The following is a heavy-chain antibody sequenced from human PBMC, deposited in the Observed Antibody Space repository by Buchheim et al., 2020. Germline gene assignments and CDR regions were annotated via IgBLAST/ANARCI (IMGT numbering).Heavy chain of an antibody. CDR1: GFTFSSYW. D-gene: IGHD1-1*01. V-gene: IGHV3-74*01. CDR2: INSDGSST. CDR3: ARGGPVQLEHSIYYYMDV. J-gene: IGHJ6*03. Sequence: EVQLVESGGGLVQPGGSLRLSCAASGFTFSSYWMHWVRQAPGKGLVWVSRINSDGSSTSYADSVKGRFTITRDNAKNTPYLQMNSLRAEDTAVYYCARGGPVQLEHSIYYYMDVWGKGTT.